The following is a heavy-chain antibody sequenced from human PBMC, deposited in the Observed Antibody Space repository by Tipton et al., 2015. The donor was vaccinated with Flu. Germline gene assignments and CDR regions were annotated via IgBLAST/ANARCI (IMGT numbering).Heavy chain of an antibody. J-gene: IGHJ4*02. CDR2: IKSKTYGGTS. V-gene: IGHV3-15*05. CDR1: GFSVSDAW. D-gene: IGHD6-19*01. CDR3: NTWLSISGWNTDH. Sequence: SLRLSCAASGFSVSDAWMTWIRQAPGKGLEWVGRIKSKTYGGTSDYAAPVKGRFTISRDDSKNTLYLQMNSLEVEDTAVYYCNTWLSISGWNTDHWGQGTLVTVSS.